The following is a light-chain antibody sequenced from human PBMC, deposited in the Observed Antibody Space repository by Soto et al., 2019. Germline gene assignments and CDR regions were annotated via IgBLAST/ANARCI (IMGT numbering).Light chain of an antibody. Sequence: DIRIPQSPATLSASVGDRVTITSQASQTISNWLSWYQQKPGKAPKLLIYKASTLESGVPSRFSGSGSGTEFTLTISSLEPEDFAVYYCQQRSNWPQTLGQGTKVDIK. CDR1: QTISNW. V-gene: IGKV1-5*03. CDR2: KAS. J-gene: IGKJ1*01. CDR3: QQRSNWPQT.